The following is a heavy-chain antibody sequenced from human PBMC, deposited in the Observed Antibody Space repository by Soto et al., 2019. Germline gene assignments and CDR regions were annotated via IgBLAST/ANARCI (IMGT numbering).Heavy chain of an antibody. CDR3: ARRIATIVVVFDS. CDR2: IDHSGSA. CDR1: GDSFSGYY. V-gene: IGHV4-34*01. D-gene: IGHD3-22*01. J-gene: IGHJ4*02. Sequence: QEQVQQWGAGLLKPSETLSLTCAVHGDSFSGYYWSWIRQSPGKGLEWIGEIDHSGSANYNPSLTSRVSMSVDTSSQQVSLKLSSVTAADTAVYYCARRIATIVVVFDSWGQGTLVTVSS.